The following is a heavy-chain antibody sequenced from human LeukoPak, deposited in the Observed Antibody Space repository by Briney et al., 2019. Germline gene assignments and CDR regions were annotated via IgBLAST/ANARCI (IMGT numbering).Heavy chain of an antibody. J-gene: IGHJ4*02. CDR2: IYHGGST. V-gene: IGHV4-38-2*02. CDR3: ARDEYGDFQGFDF. D-gene: IGHD4-17*01. Sequence: PSETLSLTCTVSGYSISSGYYWGWIRQPPGKGLEWIGSIYHGGSTYYNPSLKSRVTISVDTSKNQFSLKLSSVTAADTAVYFCARDEYGDFQGFDFWGQGTRVTVSS. CDR1: GYSISSGYY.